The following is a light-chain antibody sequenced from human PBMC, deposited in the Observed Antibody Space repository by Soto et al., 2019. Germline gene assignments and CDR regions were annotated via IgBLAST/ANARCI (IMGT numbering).Light chain of an antibody. CDR2: DAS. Sequence: DIQMTQSPSTLSASVGDRVTITCRASQSISSWLAWYQQKPGKAPKLLIYDASSLESGVPSRLSGSGSGTEFTLTISRLQPDDFATYYCQQSYSTPQTFGQGTKVDIK. J-gene: IGKJ1*01. CDR3: QQSYSTPQT. CDR1: QSISSW. V-gene: IGKV1-5*01.